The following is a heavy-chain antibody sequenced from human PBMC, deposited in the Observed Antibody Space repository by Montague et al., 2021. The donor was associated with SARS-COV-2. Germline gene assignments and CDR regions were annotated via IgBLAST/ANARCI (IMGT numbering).Heavy chain of an antibody. CDR3: ARDYPRGDILTVYYYYMDV. D-gene: IGHD3-9*01. Sequence: SLRLSCAASGFTFSSYGMHWVRQAPGKGLEWVAVIWYDGNNKYYADSVKGRFTVSRDNSKNTLYLQMNSLRAEDTAVYYCARDYPRGDILTVYYYYMDVWGKGTTVTVSS. V-gene: IGHV3-33*01. J-gene: IGHJ6*03. CDR2: IWYDGNNK. CDR1: GFTFSSYG.